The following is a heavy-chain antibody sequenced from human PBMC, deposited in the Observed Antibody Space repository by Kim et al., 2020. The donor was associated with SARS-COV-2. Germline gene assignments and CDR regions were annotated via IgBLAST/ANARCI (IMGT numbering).Heavy chain of an antibody. J-gene: IGHJ4*02. D-gene: IGHD2-15*01. CDR3: ARDQYCFDY. V-gene: IGHV1-46*01. CDR2: GSK. Sequence: GSKSSAQTVQGRVNMTRDTATSTVYMALSSLRSEETAVYYCARDQYCFDYWGQGTLVTVSS.